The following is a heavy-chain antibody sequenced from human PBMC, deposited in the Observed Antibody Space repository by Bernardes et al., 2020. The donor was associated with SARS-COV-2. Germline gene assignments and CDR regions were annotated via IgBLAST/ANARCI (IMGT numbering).Heavy chain of an antibody. Sequence: GSLRLSCAASGFTFSSYAMSWVRQAPGKGLEWVSAISGSGGSTYYADSVKGRFTISRDNSKNTLYLQMNSLRAEDTAVYYCAKDLYSSSWYDPRLVYYFDYWGQETLVTVCS. V-gene: IGHV3-23*01. D-gene: IGHD6-13*01. CDR1: GFTFSSYA. J-gene: IGHJ4*02. CDR2: ISGSGGST. CDR3: AKDLYSSSWYDPRLVYYFDY.